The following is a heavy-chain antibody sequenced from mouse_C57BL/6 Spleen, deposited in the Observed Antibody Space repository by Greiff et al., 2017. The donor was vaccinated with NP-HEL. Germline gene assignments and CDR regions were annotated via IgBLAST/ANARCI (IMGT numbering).Heavy chain of an antibody. D-gene: IGHD1-1*01. CDR1: GFTFSSYT. J-gene: IGHJ2*01. CDR2: ISGGGGNT. CDR3: ARQGGSPFDY. V-gene: IGHV5-9*01. Sequence: EVQLVESGGGLVKPGGSLKLSCAASGFTFSSYTMSWVRQTPEKRLEWVATISGGGGNTYYPDSVKGRFTISRDNAKNTLYLQMSSLRSEDTALYYCARQGGSPFDYWGQGTTLTVSS.